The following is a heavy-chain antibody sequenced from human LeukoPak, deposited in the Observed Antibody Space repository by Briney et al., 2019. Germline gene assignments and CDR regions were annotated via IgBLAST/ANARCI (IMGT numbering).Heavy chain of an antibody. CDR3: AKDQCTSSSCYKGDY. D-gene: IGHD2-2*02. V-gene: IGHV3-23*01. Sequence: GGSLRLSCAVSGFAFGSEAMSWVRQSPARGLEWVASISPGGGTTYYADSVKGRFTISRDNSKNTLYLQMDSLRAEDTAVYYCAKDQCTSSSCYKGDYWGQGTLVTVSS. CDR1: GFAFGSEA. J-gene: IGHJ4*02. CDR2: ISPGGGTT.